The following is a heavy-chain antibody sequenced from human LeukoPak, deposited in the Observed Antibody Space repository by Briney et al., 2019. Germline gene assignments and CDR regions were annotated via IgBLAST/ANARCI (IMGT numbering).Heavy chain of an antibody. D-gene: IGHD3-10*01. V-gene: IGHV3-21*01. Sequence: PGGSLRLSCAAPGFTFSSYSMNWVRQAPGKGLEWVSSVSSSGTYIFYADSVEGRFTISRDNAKNSLFLQMNSLRAEDTAVYFCARARYYYGSGTYYNGASDIWGQGTMVTVSS. J-gene: IGHJ3*02. CDR3: ARARYYYGSGTYYNGASDI. CDR1: GFTFSSYS. CDR2: VSSSGTYI.